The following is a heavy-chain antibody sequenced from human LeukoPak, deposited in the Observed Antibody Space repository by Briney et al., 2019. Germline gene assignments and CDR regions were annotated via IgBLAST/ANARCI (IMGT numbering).Heavy chain of an antibody. V-gene: IGHV1-8*03. D-gene: IGHD2-2*01. CDR3: AREAPNLYCSSTSCPLGYYYYYMDV. CDR2: MNPNSGNT. J-gene: IGHJ6*03. CDR1: GYTFTSYD. Sequence: ASVKVSCKASGYTFTSYDINWVRQATGQGLEWMGWMNPNSGNTGYAQKFQGRVTITADESTSTAYMELSSLRSEDTAVYYCAREAPNLYCSSTSCPLGYYYYYMDVWGKGTTVTISS.